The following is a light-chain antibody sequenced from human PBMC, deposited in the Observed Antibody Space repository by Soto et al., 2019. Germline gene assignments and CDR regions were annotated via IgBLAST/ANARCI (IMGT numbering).Light chain of an antibody. CDR2: LAS. V-gene: IGKV3D-11*01. CDR1: QAVNTR. Sequence: EILLTQSPATLSSFPGDRVTLSCRASQAVNTRLAWYQHKPGQAPRLLIYLASNRAAGVPARFSGSGSGTDFTLTISDVEPEDFATYYCQHYNSYSEAFGQGTKVDIK. CDR3: QHYNSYSEA. J-gene: IGKJ1*01.